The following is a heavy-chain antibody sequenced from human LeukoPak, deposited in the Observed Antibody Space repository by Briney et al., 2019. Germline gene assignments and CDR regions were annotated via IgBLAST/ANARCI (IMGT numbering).Heavy chain of an antibody. CDR2: IYYSGST. D-gene: IGHD6-13*01. CDR1: GGSISSYY. V-gene: IGHV4-59*01. J-gene: IGHJ6*02. CDR3: ARVAAAADTVSGMDV. Sequence: SETLSLTCTVSGGSISSYYWSWVRQPPGKGLERIGYIYYSGSTNYNPSLKSRVTISVDTSKNQFSLKLSSVTAADTAVYYCARVAAAADTVSGMDVWGQGTTVTVSS.